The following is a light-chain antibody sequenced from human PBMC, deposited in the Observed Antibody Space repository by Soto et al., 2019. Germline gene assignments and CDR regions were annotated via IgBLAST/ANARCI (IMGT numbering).Light chain of an antibody. J-gene: IGKJ2*01. Sequence: EIVLTQSPGTLSLSPGERATLSCRASQSVSSSYLAWYQQKPGQAPRLLIYGASSMATGIPDRFSGSGSGTDLTITISSLEPEDFAVYYCQQDSSSPYTFGQGTKLEIK. CDR1: QSVSSSY. V-gene: IGKV3-20*01. CDR2: GAS. CDR3: QQDSSSPYT.